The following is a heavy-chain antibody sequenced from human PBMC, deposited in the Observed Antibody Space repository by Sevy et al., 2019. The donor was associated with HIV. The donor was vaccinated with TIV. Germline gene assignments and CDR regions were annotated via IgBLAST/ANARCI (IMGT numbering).Heavy chain of an antibody. Sequence: ASVKVSCKASGGTFSSYAISWVRQAPGQGLEWMGGIIPIFGTANYAQKFQGRVTITADESTSTAYMELSSLRSEDTAVYYCARREYCSGGSCFDYWGQGTLVTVSS. CDR3: ARREYCSGGSCFDY. V-gene: IGHV1-69*13. CDR2: IIPIFGTA. J-gene: IGHJ4*02. CDR1: GGTFSSYA. D-gene: IGHD2-15*01.